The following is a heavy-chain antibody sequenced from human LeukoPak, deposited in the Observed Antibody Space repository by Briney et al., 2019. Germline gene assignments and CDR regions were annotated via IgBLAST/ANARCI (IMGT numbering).Heavy chain of an antibody. J-gene: IGHJ4*02. D-gene: IGHD3-10*01. CDR3: ARAGFTFSDYFGSFFDY. CDR2: IRFDGTNQ. Sequence: GGSLRLSCAASGFTFSNYGMHWVRQAPGKGLEWVAFIRFDGTNQFYADSVKGRFTISRDNAKNSLYLQMNSLRAEDTAVYYCARAGFTFSDYFGSFFDYWGQGTLVTVSS. CDR1: GFTFSNYG. V-gene: IGHV3-30*02.